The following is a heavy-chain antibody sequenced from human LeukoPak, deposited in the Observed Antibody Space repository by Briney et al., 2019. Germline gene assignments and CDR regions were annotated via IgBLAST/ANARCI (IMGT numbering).Heavy chain of an antibody. D-gene: IGHD3/OR15-3a*01. J-gene: IGHJ4*02. CDR1: GFTFSNAW. CDR2: ISSSSSYI. CDR3: ARDVTTRGTGVGY. V-gene: IGHV3-21*01. Sequence: GGSLRLSCAASGFTFSNAWMSWVRQAPGKGLEWVSSISSSSSYIYYADSVKGRFTISRDNAKNSLYLQMNSLRAEDTAVYYCARDVTTRGTGVGYWGQGTLVTVSS.